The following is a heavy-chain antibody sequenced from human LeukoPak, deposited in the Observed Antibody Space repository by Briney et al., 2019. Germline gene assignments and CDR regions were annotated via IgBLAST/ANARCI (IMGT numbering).Heavy chain of an antibody. CDR3: ARGIVGPRRTTYYYDSSGYESGNLIDY. CDR2: IIAYNGNT. Sequence: GSVQVSCQASGYTFTSYGISWVRQAPGQGLEWMGWIIAYNGNTNYSQKLQGRVTMTTDTSTSTAYMELRSLRSDDTAAYHCARGIVGPRRTTYYYDSSGYESGNLIDYWGQGTLVTVSS. J-gene: IGHJ4*02. D-gene: IGHD3-22*01. CDR1: GYTFTSYG. V-gene: IGHV1-18*01.